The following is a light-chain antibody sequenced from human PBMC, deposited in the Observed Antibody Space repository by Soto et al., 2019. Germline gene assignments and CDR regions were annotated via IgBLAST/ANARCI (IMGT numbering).Light chain of an antibody. Sequence: QSVLTQPRSVSGSPGQSVTISCTGASGNIGAYNFVSWYQLHPDKAPKVIIYDATKRPSGVPDRFSGSKSGNTASLTISGLQAEDEADYYCCSYAGGYTFVFGNGTKV. CDR2: DAT. CDR3: CSYAGGYTFV. J-gene: IGLJ1*01. CDR1: SGNIGAYNF. V-gene: IGLV2-11*01.